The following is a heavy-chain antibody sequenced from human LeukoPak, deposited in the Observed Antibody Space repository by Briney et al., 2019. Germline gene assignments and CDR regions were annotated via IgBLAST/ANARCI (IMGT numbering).Heavy chain of an antibody. CDR2: INPNSGGT. CDR1: GYTFTSYD. CDR3: ARASGGYSYGYKGSNFFDY. J-gene: IGHJ4*02. Sequence: ASVKVSCKASGYTFTSYDINWVRQATGQGLEWMGWINPNSGGTNYAQKFQGRVTMTRDTSISTAYMELSRLRSDDTAVYYCARASGGYSYGYKGSNFFDYWGQGTLVTVSS. V-gene: IGHV1-2*02. D-gene: IGHD5-18*01.